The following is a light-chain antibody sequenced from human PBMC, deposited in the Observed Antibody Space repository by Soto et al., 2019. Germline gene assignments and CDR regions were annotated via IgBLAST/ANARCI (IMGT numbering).Light chain of an antibody. J-gene: IGKJ4*01. CDR2: AAS. CDR1: QGISSY. CDR3: QQYYSYPLT. V-gene: IGKV1-8*01. Sequence: IRMTQSPSSFSASTGDRVTITCRASQGISSYLAWYQQKPGKAPKLLIYAASTLQSGVPSRFSGSGSGTDFTLTISCLQSEDFATYYCQQYYSYPLTFGGGTKV.